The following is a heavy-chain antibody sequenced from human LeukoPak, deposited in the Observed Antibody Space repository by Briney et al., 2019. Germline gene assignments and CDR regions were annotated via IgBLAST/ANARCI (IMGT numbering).Heavy chain of an antibody. CDR3: ARDLSSSGYSRLYYFDY. CDR1: GYTFTGYY. V-gene: IGHV1-2*06. Sequence: ASVKVSCKASGYTFTGYYMHWVRQAPGQGLEWMGLINPNSGGTNYAQKFQGRVTMTRDTSISAAYMELSRLRSDDTAVYYCARDLSSSGYSRLYYFDYWGQGTLVTVSS. J-gene: IGHJ4*02. D-gene: IGHD3-22*01. CDR2: INPNSGGT.